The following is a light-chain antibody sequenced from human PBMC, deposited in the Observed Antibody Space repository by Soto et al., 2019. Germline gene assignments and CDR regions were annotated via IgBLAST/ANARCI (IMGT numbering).Light chain of an antibody. Sequence: DIVLTQSPATLSLSPGDRVTLSCRASQTVGRYLSWYQHSPGQGPRLLVYDASNRATGVPARFSGSGSETDFTLTISRLEPEDFAVYYCQQYGSSPPFTFGPGTKVDIK. CDR3: QQYGSSPPFT. CDR1: QTVGRY. J-gene: IGKJ3*01. V-gene: IGKV3-20*01. CDR2: DAS.